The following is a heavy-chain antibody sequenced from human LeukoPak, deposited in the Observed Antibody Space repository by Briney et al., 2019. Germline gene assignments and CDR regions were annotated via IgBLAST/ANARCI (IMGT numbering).Heavy chain of an antibody. CDR1: GFTFSSYA. CDR3: ARDLYHGSDE. CDR2: ISGSGGST. D-gene: IGHD3-10*01. V-gene: IGHV3-23*01. Sequence: GGSLRLSCAASGFTFSSYAMSWVRQAPGKGLEWVSAISGSGGSTYYADSVKGRFTISRDNAKNTLYLQMNTLRVEDAAVYYCARDLYHGSDEWGQGTLVTVSS. J-gene: IGHJ4*02.